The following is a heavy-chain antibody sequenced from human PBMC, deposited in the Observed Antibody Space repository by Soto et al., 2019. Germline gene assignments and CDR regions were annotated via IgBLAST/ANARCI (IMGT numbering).Heavy chain of an antibody. V-gene: IGHV1-2*02. CDR3: ARAPGSPLTVYAPLGF. J-gene: IGHJ4*02. CDR2: INPTTGGT. D-gene: IGHD2-8*01. Sequence: ASVKVSCKASGYSLTEYYLHWVRQAPGQGLEWMGWINPTTGGTTYAQKFEGRVTMTRDRSVNTAYMELSRLRSDDTALYFCARAPGSPLTVYAPLGFWGQGSLVTVPS. CDR1: GYSLTEYY.